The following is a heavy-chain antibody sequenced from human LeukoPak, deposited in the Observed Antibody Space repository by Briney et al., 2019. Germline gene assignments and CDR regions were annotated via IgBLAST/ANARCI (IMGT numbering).Heavy chain of an antibody. D-gene: IGHD1-26*01. CDR1: GFTFTNYA. CDR2: ISGSGGGT. CDR3: AKGMVGDPTAYYGMDV. Sequence: PGGSLRLSCAASGFTFTNYAMSWVRQAPGKGLEWVSAISGSGGGTYYADSVKGRFTISRDNSKNTLYLQMNSLRAEDTAVYYCAKGMVGDPTAYYGMDVWGQGTTVTVSS. V-gene: IGHV3-23*01. J-gene: IGHJ6*02.